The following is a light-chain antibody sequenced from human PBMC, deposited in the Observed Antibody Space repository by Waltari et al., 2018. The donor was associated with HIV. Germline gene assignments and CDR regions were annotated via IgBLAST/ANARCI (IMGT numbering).Light chain of an antibody. Sequence: AWYHQKVGEAPSLLIYGAASRHAGTPARFSGCGSGIEFTLTISGLQPEDSAVYFCHQYIVLPRSFGQGTKVEV. CDR2: GAA. J-gene: IGKJ1*01. CDR3: HQYIVLPRS. V-gene: IGKV3-20*01.